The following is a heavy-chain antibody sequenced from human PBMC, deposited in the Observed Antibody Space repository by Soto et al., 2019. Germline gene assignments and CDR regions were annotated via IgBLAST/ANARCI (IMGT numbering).Heavy chain of an antibody. CDR2: IYYSGST. V-gene: IGHV4-31*03. Sequence: SETLSLTCTVSGGSISSGGYYWSWIRQHPGKGLEWIGYIYYSGSTYYNPSLKSRVTISADTSKNQFSLKLSSVTAADTAVYYCARAHGIETYYDFWSVNYYYYYGMDVWGQGTTVTVSS. J-gene: IGHJ6*02. CDR3: ARAHGIETYYDFWSVNYYYYYGMDV. D-gene: IGHD3-3*01. CDR1: GGSISSGGYY.